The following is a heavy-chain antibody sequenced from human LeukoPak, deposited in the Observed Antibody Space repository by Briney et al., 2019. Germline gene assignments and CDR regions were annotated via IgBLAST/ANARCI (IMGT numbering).Heavy chain of an antibody. J-gene: IGHJ3*02. CDR3: ATSQGGDAFDI. CDR2: ISYTGST. D-gene: IGHD1-26*01. V-gene: IGHV4-59*01. Sequence: SETLSLTCDVSGASIRNKFWSWLRHPPGKALEWIGYISYTGSTNYNPSLETRVTISVDTSKSQFSLKLSSVTAADTAVYYCATSQGGDAFDIWGQGTMVTVSS. CDR1: GASIRNKF.